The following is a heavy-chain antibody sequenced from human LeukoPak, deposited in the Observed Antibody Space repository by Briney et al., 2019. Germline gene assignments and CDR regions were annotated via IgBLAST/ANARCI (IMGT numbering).Heavy chain of an antibody. J-gene: IGHJ4*02. V-gene: IGHV3-7*01. Sequence: PGGSLRLSCAASGFTFSNYWMSWVRQAPGKGLEWVANIKQDGSEKYYVDSVKGRFTISRDNAENSLYLQMNSLRAEDTAVYYCGVSRTLDYWGRGTLVTVSS. CDR2: IKQDGSEK. CDR3: GVSRTLDY. CDR1: GFTFSNYW. D-gene: IGHD1-14*01.